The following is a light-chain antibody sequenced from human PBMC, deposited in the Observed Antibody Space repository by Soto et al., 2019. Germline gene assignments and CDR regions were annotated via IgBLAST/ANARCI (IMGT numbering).Light chain of an antibody. V-gene: IGKV3-15*01. Sequence: EIVLTHPPATLSVSPGKRATLSCRASQSVSSNLAWYQQKPGQAPRLLIYGASTRATGIPARFSGSESGTEFTLTISSLQSEDFAVYYCQQYDYRQWTFGQGTKVDIK. CDR1: QSVSSN. J-gene: IGKJ1*01. CDR3: QQYDYRQWT. CDR2: GAS.